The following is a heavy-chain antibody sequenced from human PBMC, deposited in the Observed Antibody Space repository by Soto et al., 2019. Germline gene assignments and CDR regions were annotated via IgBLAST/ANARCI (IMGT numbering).Heavy chain of an antibody. CDR2: VTYAGTN. Sequence: SETLSLTCTVSGDSISDDNYYWAWVRQPPGKALEWIGDVTYAGTNYYNPSLKNRVTISIDTSKNHFSLRLNSVIAADTAVYFCVTPHPHPNFVSWGQGPLVTVS. J-gene: IGHJ5*01. V-gene: IGHV4-39*02. CDR3: VTPHPHPNFVS. CDR1: GDSISDDNYY. D-gene: IGHD3-16*01.